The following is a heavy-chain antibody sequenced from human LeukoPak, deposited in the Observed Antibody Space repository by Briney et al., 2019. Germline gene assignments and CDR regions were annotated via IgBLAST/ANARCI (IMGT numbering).Heavy chain of an antibody. CDR1: GFTFSSDW. J-gene: IGHJ4*02. V-gene: IGHV3-74*01. CDR3: ARDLSSSWYAGGLDY. D-gene: IGHD6-13*01. CDR2: INGDGSST. Sequence: GGSLRLSCAASGFTFSSDWMQWVRQAPGKGLVWVSRINGDGSSTIYADSVKGRFTISRDNAKNTLYLQMNSLRAEDTAVYYCARDLSSSWYAGGLDYWGQGILVTVSS.